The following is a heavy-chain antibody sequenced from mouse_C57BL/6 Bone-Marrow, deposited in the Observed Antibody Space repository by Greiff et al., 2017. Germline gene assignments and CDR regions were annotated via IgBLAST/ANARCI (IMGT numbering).Heavy chain of an antibody. V-gene: IGHV1-64*01. CDR1: GYTFTSYW. CDR3: ARKNYSNLCWYFDV. Sequence: QVQLQQPGAELVKPGASVKLSCKASGYTFTSYWMHWVKQRPGQGLEWIGMIHPNSGSTNYNEKFKSKATLTVDKSSSTAYMQLSSLTSEDSAVYYCARKNYSNLCWYFDVWGTGTTVTVSS. D-gene: IGHD2-5*01. J-gene: IGHJ1*03. CDR2: IHPNSGST.